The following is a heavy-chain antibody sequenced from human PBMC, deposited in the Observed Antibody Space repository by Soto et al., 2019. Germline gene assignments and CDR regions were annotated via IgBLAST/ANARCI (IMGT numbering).Heavy chain of an antibody. Sequence: ASVKVSCKASGYTFTSYGISWVRQAPRQGLEWMGWMSPKTANTGYAQKFQDRVTMTRSTSISTAYMELSSLTSEDTAVYYCTGGPPNWGFDSWGQGTPVTVSS. CDR2: MSPKTANT. V-gene: IGHV1-8*02. J-gene: IGHJ5*01. D-gene: IGHD7-27*01. CDR3: TGGPPNWGFDS. CDR1: GYTFTSYG.